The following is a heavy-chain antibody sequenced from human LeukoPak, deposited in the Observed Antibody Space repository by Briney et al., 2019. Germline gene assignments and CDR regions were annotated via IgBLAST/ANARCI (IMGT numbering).Heavy chain of an antibody. CDR2: MNPNSGNT. CDR3: ARGRYCSGGSCYRRYYFDY. J-gene: IGHJ4*02. D-gene: IGHD2-15*01. Sequence: ASAKVSCKASGYTFTSYDINWVRQATGQGLEWMVWMNPNSGNTGYAQKFQGRVTITSNTPISTAYMELSSLRSEDTAVYYCARGRYCSGGSCYRRYYFDYWGQGTLVTVSS. V-gene: IGHV1-8*03. CDR1: GYTFTSYD.